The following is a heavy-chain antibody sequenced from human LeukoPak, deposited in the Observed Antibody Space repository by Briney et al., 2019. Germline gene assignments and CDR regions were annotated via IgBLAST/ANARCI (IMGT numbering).Heavy chain of an antibody. V-gene: IGHV3-21*01. Sequence: GGSLRLSCAASGFTFSSYGMHWVRQAPGKGLEWVSSISSSSTYIYYADSVKGRFTISRDNAKNSLYLQMNSLRAEDTAVYYCARDQGGELSFYYYYGMDVWGQGTTATVSS. CDR3: ARDQGGELSFYYYYGMDV. CDR1: GFTFSSYG. CDR2: ISSSSTYI. D-gene: IGHD3-16*02. J-gene: IGHJ6*02.